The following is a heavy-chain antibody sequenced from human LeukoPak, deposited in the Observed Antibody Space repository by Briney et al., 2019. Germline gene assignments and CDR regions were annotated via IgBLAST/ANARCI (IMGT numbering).Heavy chain of an antibody. CDR3: AIDRLARGSFSAIAFDI. CDR2: ISSSGRTI. J-gene: IGHJ3*02. Sequence: GGSLRLSCAAFGFTFSSFEMNWVRQAPGKGLEWISYISSSGRTIYYADSVEGRFTISRDNAKNSLYLQMNSLRGEDTATYYCAIDRLARGSFSAIAFDIWGQGTMVTVSS. CDR1: GFTFSSFE. D-gene: IGHD1-26*01. V-gene: IGHV3-48*03.